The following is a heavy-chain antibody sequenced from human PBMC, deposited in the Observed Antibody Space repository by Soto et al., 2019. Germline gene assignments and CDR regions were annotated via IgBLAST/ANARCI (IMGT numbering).Heavy chain of an antibody. CDR3: ARGWYDFWSGYYSRILQPYYFDY. CDR2: INHSGST. J-gene: IGHJ4*02. Sequence: SETLSLTCAVYGGSFSGYYWSWIRQPPGKGLEWIGEINHSGSTNYNPSLKSRVTISVDTSKNQLSLKLSSVTAADTAVYYCARGWYDFWSGYYSRILQPYYFDYWGQGTLVTVSS. CDR1: GGSFSGYY. D-gene: IGHD3-3*01. V-gene: IGHV4-34*01.